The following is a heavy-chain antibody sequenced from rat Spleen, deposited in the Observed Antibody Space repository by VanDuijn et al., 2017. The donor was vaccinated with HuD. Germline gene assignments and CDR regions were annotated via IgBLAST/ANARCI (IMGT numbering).Heavy chain of an antibody. CDR1: GFTFSNYY. J-gene: IGHJ2*01. Sequence: EVQLVESGGGLVQPGRSLKLSCAASGFTFSNYYMAWVRQAPTKGLEWVAYISAGGDNTYYRDSVKGRFTISRDNAKSTLYLQMNSLRSEDTATYYCTRDSDIPTYFFDYWGQGVMVTVSS. D-gene: IGHD2-1*01. V-gene: IGHV5-27*01. CDR2: ISAGGDNT. CDR3: TRDSDIPTYFFDY.